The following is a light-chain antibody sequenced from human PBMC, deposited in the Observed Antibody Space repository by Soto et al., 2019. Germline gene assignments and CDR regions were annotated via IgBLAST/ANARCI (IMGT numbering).Light chain of an antibody. CDR2: GAS. CDR1: QSVTTY. Sequence: DVQMTQSPSSLSASVGDRVTITCRASQSVTTYLNWYQHKPGKAPQLLIYGASRLQSGVPSRFSGSGSGTDFTLTISSLQPEDFATYYCQLSDSSLTFGQGTKVDIK. CDR3: QLSDSSLT. J-gene: IGKJ1*01. V-gene: IGKV1-39*01.